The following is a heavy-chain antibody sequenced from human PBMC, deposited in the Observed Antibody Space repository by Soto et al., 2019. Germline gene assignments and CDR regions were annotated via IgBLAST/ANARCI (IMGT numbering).Heavy chain of an antibody. CDR2: ASARNTNT. Sequence: EVQLLESGGGLVQPGGSLRLSCAASGFTFSSHVMSWVRQAPGRGLEWVAAASARNTNTYYAYSVKGLFTISRDNSKSTVYLQLDSLRVEDTAVYHCAKDVASHGPRGYSSSWYGWFDPWGQGTLVVVSS. V-gene: IGHV3-23*01. CDR3: AKDVASHGPRGYSSSWYGWFDP. J-gene: IGHJ5*02. CDR1: GFTFSSHV. D-gene: IGHD6-13*01.